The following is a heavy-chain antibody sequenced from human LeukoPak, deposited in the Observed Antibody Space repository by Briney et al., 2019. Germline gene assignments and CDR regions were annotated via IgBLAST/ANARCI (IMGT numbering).Heavy chain of an antibody. J-gene: IGHJ6*03. CDR1: GGSISSYY. CDR2: IYYSGST. D-gene: IGHD1-26*01. V-gene: IGHV4-59*01. CDR3: ASTQWELHPYYYYYYMDV. Sequence: SETLSPTCTVSGGSISSYYWSWIRQPPGKGLEWIGYIYYSGSTNYNPSLKSRVTISADTSKNQFSLKLSSVTAADTAVYYCASTQWELHPYYYYYYMDVWGKGTTVTVSS.